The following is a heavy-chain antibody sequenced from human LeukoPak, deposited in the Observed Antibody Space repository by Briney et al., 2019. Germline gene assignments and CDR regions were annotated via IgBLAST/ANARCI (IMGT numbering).Heavy chain of an antibody. J-gene: IGHJ6*02. CDR2: ISWNSGSI. CDR3: AKVLSPHPQHGYGMDV. CDR1: GFTFDDYA. Sequence: PGRSLRLSCAASGFTFDDYAMHWVRQAPGKGLEWVSGISWNSGSIGYADSVKGRFTISRDNAKNSLYLQMNSLRAEDTALYYCAKVLSPHPQHGYGMDVWGQGTTVTVSS. D-gene: IGHD2/OR15-2a*01. V-gene: IGHV3-9*01.